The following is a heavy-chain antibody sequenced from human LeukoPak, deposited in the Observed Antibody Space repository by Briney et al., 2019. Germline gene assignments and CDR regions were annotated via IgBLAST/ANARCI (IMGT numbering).Heavy chain of an antibody. CDR3: ERDGVDGDYPDY. V-gene: IGHV3-21*01. J-gene: IGHJ4*02. Sequence: GGSLRLSCAASGFTFSSYSMNWVRQAPGKGLEWVSAITNSGSYIYYADSVKGRFTISRDNDKNSLYLQMNSLRAEDKDVYYCERDGVDGDYPDYWGQGTLVTVSS. D-gene: IGHD3-3*01. CDR1: GFTFSSYS. CDR2: ITNSGSYI.